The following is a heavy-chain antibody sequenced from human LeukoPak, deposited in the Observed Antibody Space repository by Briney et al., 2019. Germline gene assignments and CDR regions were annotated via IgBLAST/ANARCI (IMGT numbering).Heavy chain of an antibody. CDR2: INAGNGNT. J-gene: IGHJ6*02. V-gene: IGHV1-3*01. D-gene: IGHD3-10*01. Sequence: EASVKVSCKASGYTFTSYAMHWVRQAPGQRLEWMGWINAGNGNTKYSQKFQGRVTITRDTSASTAYMELSSLRSEDTAVYYCARDPTIYGSGSYYFLDYYYYGMDVWGQGTTVTVSS. CDR3: ARDPTIYGSGSYYFLDYYYYGMDV. CDR1: GYTFTSYA.